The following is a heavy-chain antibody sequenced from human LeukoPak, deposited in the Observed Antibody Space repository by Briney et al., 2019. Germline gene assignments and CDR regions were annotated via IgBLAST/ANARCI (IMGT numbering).Heavy chain of an antibody. Sequence: ASVKVSCKASGYTFTSYGISWVRQAPGQGLEWMGWISAYNGNTNYAQKLQGRVTMTTDTSTSTAYMELWSLRSDDTAVYYCATQPATSHAFDIWGQGTIVTVSS. D-gene: IGHD2-2*01. CDR2: ISAYNGNT. CDR1: GYTFTSYG. J-gene: IGHJ3*02. CDR3: ATQPATSHAFDI. V-gene: IGHV1-18*01.